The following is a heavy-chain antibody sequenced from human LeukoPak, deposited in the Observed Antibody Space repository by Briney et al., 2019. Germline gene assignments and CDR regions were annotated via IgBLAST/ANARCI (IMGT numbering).Heavy chain of an antibody. CDR2: IKYDGSEK. J-gene: IGHJ4*02. CDR1: GFTFSGYW. V-gene: IGHV3-7*01. D-gene: IGHD3-9*01. CDR3: ASHNDWRFDY. Sequence: GALRLSCAASGFTFSGYWMTWVRQAPGKGLEWVANIKYDGSEKYYVDSVKGRFTISRDNAKNSLYLQMNSLRAEDTAVYYCASHNDWRFDYWGQGTLVTVSS.